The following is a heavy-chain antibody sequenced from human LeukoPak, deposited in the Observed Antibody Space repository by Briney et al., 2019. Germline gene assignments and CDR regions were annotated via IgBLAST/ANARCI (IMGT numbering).Heavy chain of an antibody. Sequence: SETLSLTCTVSGGSISSSSYYWGWIRQPPGKGLGWIGGIYYSGSTYYNPSLKSRVTISVDTSKNQFSLKLSSVTAADTAVYYCARGYCTNAVCSLGPTQAWGQGTLVTVSS. CDR3: ARGYCTNAVCSLGPTQA. D-gene: IGHD2-8*01. CDR2: IYYSGST. CDR1: GGSISSSSYY. V-gene: IGHV4-39*07. J-gene: IGHJ4*02.